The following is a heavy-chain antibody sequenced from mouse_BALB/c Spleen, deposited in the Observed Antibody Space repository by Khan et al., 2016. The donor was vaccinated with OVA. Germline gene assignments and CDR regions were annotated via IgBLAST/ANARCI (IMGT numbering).Heavy chain of an antibody. CDR2: ISSGSTYT. J-gene: IGHJ1*01. Sequence: EVELVESGGGLVKPGGSLKLSCAASGFTFSSYTMSWVRQTPEKRLEWVATISSGSTYTYFPDSVKGRFTVSRDNAKNTLYLQMSSLKSEDTALSYCTRDGNYAHWYFDVWGAGTTVTVSS. CDR3: TRDGNYAHWYFDV. D-gene: IGHD2-1*01. V-gene: IGHV5-6-4*01. CDR1: GFTFSSYT.